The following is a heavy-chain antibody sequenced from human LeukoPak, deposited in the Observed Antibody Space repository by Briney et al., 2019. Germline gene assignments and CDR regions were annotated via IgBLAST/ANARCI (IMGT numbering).Heavy chain of an antibody. Sequence: GGSLRLSCAASGFTFSSYAMSWVRQAPGKGLEWVSAISGSGGSTYYADSVKGQFTISRDNSKNTLYLQMNSLRAEDTAVYYCAKGRGVTIKGPSQHWGQGTLVTVSS. CDR1: GFTFSSYA. D-gene: IGHD3-3*01. J-gene: IGHJ1*01. CDR2: ISGSGGST. CDR3: AKGRGVTIKGPSQH. V-gene: IGHV3-23*01.